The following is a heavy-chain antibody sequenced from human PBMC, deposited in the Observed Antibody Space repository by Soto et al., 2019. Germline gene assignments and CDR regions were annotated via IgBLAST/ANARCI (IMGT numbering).Heavy chain of an antibody. CDR2: INPNTGDT. D-gene: IGHD3-16*01. J-gene: IGHJ4*02. Sequence: ASVKVSCKASGFTFTDYYMYWMRQAPGQGPEWMGGINPNTGDTNYAQKFQGRVTMTRDTSISTAYMELSSLSSDDTAVYYCARSPIGGGAPYYFDYWGQGTLVTVSS. CDR1: GFTFTDYY. V-gene: IGHV1-2*02. CDR3: ARSPIGGGAPYYFDY.